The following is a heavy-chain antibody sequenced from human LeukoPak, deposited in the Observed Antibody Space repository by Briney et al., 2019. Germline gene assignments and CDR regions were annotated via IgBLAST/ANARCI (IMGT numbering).Heavy chain of an antibody. CDR3: ARVKAVAGTLPHLLDY. V-gene: IGHV4-34*01. J-gene: IGHJ4*01. Sequence: SETLSLTCAVYGGSFSGYYWSWIRQPPGKGLEWIGEINHRGRTSYNPSLKSRLTISKDKFKNQFSLKLTSVTVADTAVYFCARVKAVAGTLPHLLDYWGQGTLVTVSS. CDR2: INHRGRT. D-gene: IGHD6-19*01. CDR1: GGSFSGYY.